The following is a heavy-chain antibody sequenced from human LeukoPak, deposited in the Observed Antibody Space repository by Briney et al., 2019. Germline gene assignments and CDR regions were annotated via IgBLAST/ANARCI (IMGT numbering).Heavy chain of an antibody. V-gene: IGHV3-74*01. J-gene: IGHJ4*02. D-gene: IGHD6-13*01. Sequence: GGSLRLSCAASGFTFSTYWMHWVRQAPGKGLVWVSQINTDGNSATYADSVKGRFTVSRDNAKNTLYLQMNSLRAEDTAVYYCARELASGDWGQGTLVTVSS. CDR3: ARELASGD. CDR2: INTDGNSA. CDR1: GFTFSTYW.